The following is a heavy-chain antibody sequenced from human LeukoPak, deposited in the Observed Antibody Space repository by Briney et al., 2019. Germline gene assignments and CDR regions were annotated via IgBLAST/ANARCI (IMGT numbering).Heavy chain of an antibody. D-gene: IGHD3-10*01. CDR1: GYTFTSYG. Sequence: ASVKVSCKASGYTFTSYGISWVRQAPGQGLEWMGWINTYNGNTNYAQKLQVRVTMSTDTSTSTAYMELRSLRSDDTAVYYCARDRYEGSGSYPDWGQGTLVTVSS. V-gene: IGHV1-18*01. J-gene: IGHJ4*02. CDR2: INTYNGNT. CDR3: ARDRYEGSGSYPD.